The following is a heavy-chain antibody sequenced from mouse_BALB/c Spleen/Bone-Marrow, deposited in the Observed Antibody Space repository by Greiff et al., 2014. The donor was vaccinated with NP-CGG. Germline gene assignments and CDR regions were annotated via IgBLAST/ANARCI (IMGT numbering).Heavy chain of an antibody. CDR2: IWAGGIT. V-gene: IGHV2-9*02. CDR1: GFSLTSYG. Sequence: VQLQQSGPGLVAPSQSLSITCTVSGFSLTSYGVHWVRQPPGKGLEWLGVIWAGGITNYNSTLMSRLSINKDDSKSKVFLKMNSLQTDDTAMYYCARGGYYKYDEDAMDYWGQGTSVIVSS. J-gene: IGHJ4*01. D-gene: IGHD2-14*01. CDR3: ARGGYYKYDEDAMDY.